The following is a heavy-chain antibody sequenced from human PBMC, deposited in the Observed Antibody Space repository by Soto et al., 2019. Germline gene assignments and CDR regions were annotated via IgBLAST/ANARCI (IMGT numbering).Heavy chain of an antibody. D-gene: IGHD3-22*01. CDR3: VKDSDSNSWPSRDV. CDR2: ISPKSGSK. CDR1: GYTFTRNG. J-gene: IGHJ6*02. Sequence: ASVKVSCKTSGYTFTRNGISWVRQAPGQGLEWMGWISPKSGSKKYAQKFQGRVIMTTETSTSTAYMELRSLRCDDTAVYYCVKDSDSNSWPSRDVWGPGTTVTVSS. V-gene: IGHV1-18*01.